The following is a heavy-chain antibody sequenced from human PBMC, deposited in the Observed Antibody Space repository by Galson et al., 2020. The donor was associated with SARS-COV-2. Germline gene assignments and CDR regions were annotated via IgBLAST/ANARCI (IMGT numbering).Heavy chain of an antibody. D-gene: IGHD3-9*01. V-gene: IGHV3-15*01. CDR1: GLGFSFSHAW. CDR3: TKLTGDFDS. J-gene: IGHJ4*02. CDR2: IKSNRDGGTM. Sequence: GESLKISCAASGLGFSFSHAWMTWVRQAPGKGLEWVGHIKSNRDGGTMHFAAPVRDRFTLSRDDSKSTVYLQMNGLRTEDTALYYCTKLTGDFDSWGQGTLVTVSS.